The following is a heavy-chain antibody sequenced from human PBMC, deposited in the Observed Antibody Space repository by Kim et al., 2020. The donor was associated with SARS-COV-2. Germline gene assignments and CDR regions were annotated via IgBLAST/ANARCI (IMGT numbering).Heavy chain of an antibody. CDR3: ARDKESYYYGSGSYYYYFDY. V-gene: IGHV1-69*13. CDR1: GGTFSSYA. Sequence: SVKVSCKASGGTFSSYAISWVRQAPGQGLEWMGGIIPIFGTANYAQKFQGRVTITADESTSTAYMELSSLRSEDTAVYYCARDKESYYYGSGSYYYYFDYWGQGTLVTVSS. J-gene: IGHJ4*02. D-gene: IGHD3-10*01. CDR2: IIPIFGTA.